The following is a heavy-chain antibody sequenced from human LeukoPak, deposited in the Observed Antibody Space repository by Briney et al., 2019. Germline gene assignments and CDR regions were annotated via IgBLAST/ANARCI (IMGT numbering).Heavy chain of an antibody. CDR1: GGSISSYC. CDR2: IYYSGST. CDR3: ARDFLARAFDI. J-gene: IGHJ3*02. V-gene: IGHV4-59*01. D-gene: IGHD2/OR15-2a*01. Sequence: SETLSLTCTVSGGSISSYCWSWIRQPPGKGLEWIGYIYYSGSTNYNPSLKSRVTISVDTSKNQFSLKLSSVTAADTAVYYCARDFLARAFDIWGQGTMVTVSS.